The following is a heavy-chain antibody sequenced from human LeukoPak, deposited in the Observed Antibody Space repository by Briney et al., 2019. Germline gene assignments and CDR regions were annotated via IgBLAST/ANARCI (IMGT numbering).Heavy chain of an antibody. V-gene: IGHV3-7*01. J-gene: IGHJ4*02. CDR1: GFRLSNYW. D-gene: IGHD3-10*01. CDR2: IKQDGSGK. Sequence: GSLRLSCAASGFRLSNYWMNWVRRAPGKGLEWVANIKQDGSGKNYVDSVKGRFTISRDNTKNSLILQMNSLRDEDAAVYYCARGFWAPFDSWGQGTLVSVSS. CDR3: ARGFWAPFDS.